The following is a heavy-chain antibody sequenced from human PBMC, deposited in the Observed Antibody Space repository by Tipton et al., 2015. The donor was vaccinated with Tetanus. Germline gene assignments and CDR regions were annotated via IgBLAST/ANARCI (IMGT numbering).Heavy chain of an antibody. J-gene: IGHJ4*02. CDR3: ARGGTMVHGVILQDHFYY. CDR1: GDSVSGYS. Sequence: TLSLTCTVSGDSVSGYSWSWIRQPPGKGLEWIGFIYHNGGTYYNPSLKSRATISVDRSKNQFSLKLSSVTAADTAVYFCARGGTMVHGVILQDHFYYWGQGTLVTVSS. D-gene: IGHD3-10*01. V-gene: IGHV4-30-2*01. CDR2: IYHNGGT.